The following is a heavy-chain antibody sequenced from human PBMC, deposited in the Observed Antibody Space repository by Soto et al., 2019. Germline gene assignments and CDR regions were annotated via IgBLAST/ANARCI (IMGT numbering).Heavy chain of an antibody. V-gene: IGHV4-38-2*02. CDR1: GYPISSGAY. Sequence: SETLSLTCTVYGYPISSGAYWAWIRQPPGKGPEWIASIYHGGTTFYNPSLKSRITISVDTSNNQFSLKLTSVTAADTAVYYCARVHVMVVAGSTFDYGGHGTLGTAPQ. CDR2: IYHGGTT. J-gene: IGHJ4*01. CDR3: ARVHVMVVAGSTFDY. D-gene: IGHD6-19*01.